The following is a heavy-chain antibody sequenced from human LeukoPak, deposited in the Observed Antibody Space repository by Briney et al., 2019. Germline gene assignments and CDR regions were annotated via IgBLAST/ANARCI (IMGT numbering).Heavy chain of an antibody. V-gene: IGHV5-51*01. CDR3: ARADYPLLHFDY. D-gene: IGHD2-2*01. CDR1: GYSFTIYW. J-gene: IGHJ4*02. CDR2: IYPGDSDT. Sequence: GESLKIPCKGSGYSFTIYWIGWVRQIPGKGLEWMGIIYPGDSDTRYSPSFQGQVTISADKSISTAYLQWSSLKASDTAMYYCARADYPLLHFDYWGQGTLVTVSS.